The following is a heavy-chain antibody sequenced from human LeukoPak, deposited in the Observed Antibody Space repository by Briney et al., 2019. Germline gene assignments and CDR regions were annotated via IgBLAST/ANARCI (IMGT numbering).Heavy chain of an antibody. V-gene: IGHV4-59*08. Sequence: ASETLSLTCTILGRSTNTYYCSRIRQTTLKQLPIIGYIYSSGSTDYNPSLKSRVVISIDTAKSLFSLKMNAVTAADTAVYYCARRGTTYYYYYMDVWGKGTTVTVSS. D-gene: IGHD3-16*01. J-gene: IGHJ6*03. CDR3: ARRGTTYYYYYMDV. CDR2: IYSSGST. CDR1: GRSTNTYY.